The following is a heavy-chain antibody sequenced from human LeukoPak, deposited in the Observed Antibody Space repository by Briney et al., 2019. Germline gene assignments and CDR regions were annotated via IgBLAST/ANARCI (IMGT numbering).Heavy chain of an antibody. CDR2: ISAYNGNT. CDR1: GYTFTSYG. CDR3: ARGTIFGVVMVDV. Sequence: GASVKLSCKASGYTFTSYGISWVRQAPGQGLEWMGWISAYNGNTNDTQKLQGRVTMTTDTTTSTAYMELRSLRSDDTAVYYCARGTIFGVVMVDVWGKGTTVTVSS. J-gene: IGHJ6*04. V-gene: IGHV1-18*01. D-gene: IGHD3-3*01.